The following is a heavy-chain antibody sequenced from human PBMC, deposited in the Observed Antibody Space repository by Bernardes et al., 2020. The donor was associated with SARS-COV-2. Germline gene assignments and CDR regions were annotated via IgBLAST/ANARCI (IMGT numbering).Heavy chain of an antibody. D-gene: IGHD3-10*01. CDR3: ASDRVYGSGSYIFDY. CDR2: ISSSSSYI. CDR1: GFTFSSYS. V-gene: IGHV3-21*01. Sequence: GGSLRLSCAASGFTFSSYSMNWVRQAPGKGLEWVSSISSSSSYIYYADSVKGRFTISRDNAKNSLYLQMNSLRAEDTAVYYCASDRVYGSGSYIFDYWGQGTLVTVSS. J-gene: IGHJ4*02.